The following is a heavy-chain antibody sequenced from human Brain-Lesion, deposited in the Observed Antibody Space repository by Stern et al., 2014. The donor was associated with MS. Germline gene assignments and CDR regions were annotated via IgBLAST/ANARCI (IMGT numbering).Heavy chain of an antibody. CDR1: GFTFDDFA. CDR2: INWNSGSL. CDR3: TKDSGYFSGLFDS. Sequence: VQLVESGGGLVQPGRSLRLSCAASGFTFDDFAMHWDRQAPGKGLEWVSGINWNSGSLAYADSVKGRFSISRDSAKNSLFLQMNSLRPEDTALYYCTKDSGYFSGLFDSWGQGNLVTVSS. D-gene: IGHD3-22*01. J-gene: IGHJ4*02. V-gene: IGHV3-9*01.